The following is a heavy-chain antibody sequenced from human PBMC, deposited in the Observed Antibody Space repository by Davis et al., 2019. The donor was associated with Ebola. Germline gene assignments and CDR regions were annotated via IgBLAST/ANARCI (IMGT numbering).Heavy chain of an antibody. CDR3: ARSGYTGYDPRINFDF. J-gene: IGHJ4*02. CDR1: GCSISSYY. Sequence: MPSETLSLTCPVSGCSISSYYWSWIRQPPGKGLEWIGYIYYSGSTDYNPSLKSRVTISLDTSKNQFSLKLNSVTAADTAMYYCARSGYTGYDPRINFDFWGQGTLVTVSS. V-gene: IGHV4-59*08. CDR2: IYYSGST. D-gene: IGHD5-12*01.